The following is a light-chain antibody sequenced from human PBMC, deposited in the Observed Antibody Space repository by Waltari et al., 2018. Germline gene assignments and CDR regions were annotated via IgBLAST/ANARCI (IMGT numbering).Light chain of an antibody. V-gene: IGLV2-8*01. Sequence: QSALTQPPSASGSPGQSVTIPCTGTSGDVGGYTYVSWYQHHPRKAPKLMIYEVNKRPAGGPDRFSGSKSGNTASLTVSGLQADDEADYYCYSYAGNNNVVFGRGTKLTVL. CDR1: SGDVGGYTY. J-gene: IGLJ2*01. CDR2: EVN. CDR3: YSYAGNNNVV.